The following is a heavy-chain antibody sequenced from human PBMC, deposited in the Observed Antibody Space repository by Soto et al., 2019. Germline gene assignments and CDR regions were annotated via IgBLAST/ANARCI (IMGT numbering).Heavy chain of an antibody. D-gene: IGHD1-26*01. CDR2: ISSSSGTI. V-gene: IGHV3-48*02. J-gene: IGHJ4*02. CDR1: GFTFSSYS. Sequence: EVQLVESGGGLVQPGGSLRLSCAASGFTFSSYSMNWVRQAPGKGLEWVSYISSSSGTIYYADSVKGRFTISRDNARNSPYLQMNSLRDEDTAVYHSAIARGVAATTRPLDYWGQGTLVTVSS. CDR3: AIARGVAATTRPLDY.